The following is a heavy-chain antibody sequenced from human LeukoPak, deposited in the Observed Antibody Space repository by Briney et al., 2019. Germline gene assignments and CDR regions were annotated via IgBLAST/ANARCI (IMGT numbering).Heavy chain of an antibody. CDR3: ARVPLRGYCSSTSCYG. D-gene: IGHD2-2*01. CDR2: INPNSGGT. J-gene: IGHJ4*02. CDR1: GYTFTGYY. Sequence: ASVKVSCKASGYTFTGYYMHWVRQAPGQGLEWMGWINPNSGGTNYAQKFQGRVTMTRDTSISTAYMELSRLRSDDTAVYYCARVPLRGYCSSTSCYGWGQGTLVTVPS. V-gene: IGHV1-2*02.